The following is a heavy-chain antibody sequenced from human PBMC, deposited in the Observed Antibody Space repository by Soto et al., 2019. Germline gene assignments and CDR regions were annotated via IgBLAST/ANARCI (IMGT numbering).Heavy chain of an antibody. Sequence: QVLLVQSGAEEKKPGASVKVSCKASGYTFTSYSMHWVRQAGQRLEWMGWINAGKGDTKYSQKFQGRVTITRDTSASTDFIDLSSLRAEDTAVYYCAGGDWSDVGGQGTTVTVSS. CDR2: INAGKGDT. V-gene: IGHV1-3*05. CDR1: GYTFTSYS. D-gene: IGHD3-9*01. J-gene: IGHJ6*02. CDR3: AGGDWSDV.